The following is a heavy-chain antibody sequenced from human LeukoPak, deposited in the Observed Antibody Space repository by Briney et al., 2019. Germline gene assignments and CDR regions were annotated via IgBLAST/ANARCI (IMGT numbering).Heavy chain of an antibody. CDR3: ARHRWLRVDY. Sequence: SETLSLTCAVYGGSFSGYYWSWIRQPPGEGLEWIGEINHSGSTNYNPSLKSRVTISVDTSKNQFSLKLSSVTAADTAVYYCARHRWLRVDYWGQGTLVTVSS. CDR2: INHSGST. CDR1: GGSFSGYY. D-gene: IGHD5-12*01. V-gene: IGHV4-34*01. J-gene: IGHJ4*02.